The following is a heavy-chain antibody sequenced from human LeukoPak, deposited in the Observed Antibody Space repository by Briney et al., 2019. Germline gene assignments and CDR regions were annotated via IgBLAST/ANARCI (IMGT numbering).Heavy chain of an antibody. D-gene: IGHD2-2*02. CDR2: VHRSGRT. V-gene: IGHV4-38-2*01. CDR1: GYSISDGYH. Sequence: SETLSLTCGVSGYSISDGYHWGWIRQPPGKGLEWVGSVHRSGRTYYNPSLKSRAIVSADTSGNYFSLRVTSVTAADTAVYYCARGAFYTTTWFDSWGPGFLVTVTS. J-gene: IGHJ5*01. CDR3: ARGAFYTTTWFDS.